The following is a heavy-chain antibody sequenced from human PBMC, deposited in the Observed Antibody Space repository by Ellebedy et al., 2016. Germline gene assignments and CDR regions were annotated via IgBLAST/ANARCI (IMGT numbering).Heavy chain of an antibody. D-gene: IGHD3-3*01. Sequence: GESLKISXAASGFTFSSCAMSWVRQAPGKGLEWVSVISGTGGNTHYADSVRGRFTVSRDNSENTVYLQMNSLRAEDTAVYYCARDHGGWFDPWGKGTLVTVSS. CDR3: ARDHGGWFDP. J-gene: IGHJ5*02. CDR2: ISGTGGNT. V-gene: IGHV3-23*01. CDR1: GFTFSSCA.